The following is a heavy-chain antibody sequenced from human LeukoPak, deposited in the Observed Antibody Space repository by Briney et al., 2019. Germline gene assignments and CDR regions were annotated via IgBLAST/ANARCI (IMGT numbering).Heavy chain of an antibody. D-gene: IGHD3-22*01. CDR1: GFTFDDYG. CDR3: ARASSYYDISGYQNFDY. V-gene: IGHV3-20*04. CDR2: INWNGGST. Sequence: GSLRLSCAASGFTFDDYGMSWVRQAPGKGLEWVSGINWNGGSTGYADSVKGRFTISRDNAKNSLYVQMNSLRGEDTALYYCARASSYYDISGYQNFDYWGQGTLVTVSS. J-gene: IGHJ4*02.